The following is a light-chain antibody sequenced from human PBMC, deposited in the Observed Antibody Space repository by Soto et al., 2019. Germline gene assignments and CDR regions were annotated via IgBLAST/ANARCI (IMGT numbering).Light chain of an antibody. CDR3: QQVNSFPHT. CDR2: VAS. J-gene: IGKJ2*01. Sequence: DIQLTQSPSFLSASVGDRVTISCRASQGINNYLAWYQQEPGKAPKVLIYVASTLQSGVPSRFSGSGSGTEFTLTISSLQPEDFATYYCQQVNSFPHTFGQGTKLEIK. V-gene: IGKV1-9*01. CDR1: QGINNY.